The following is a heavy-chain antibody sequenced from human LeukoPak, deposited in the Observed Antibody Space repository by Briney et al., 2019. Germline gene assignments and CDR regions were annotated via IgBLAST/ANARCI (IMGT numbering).Heavy chain of an antibody. CDR1: GYSISSGYY. D-gene: IGHD1-26*01. J-gene: IGHJ6*03. V-gene: IGHV4-38-2*02. CDR3: ARTGAGYSYYYMDV. Sequence: SETLSLTCTVSGYSISSGYYWGWIRQPPGKGLEWIGTIYHSGSTYYNPPLKSRVTISVNTSKNQFSLSLSSVTAADTAVYYCARTGAGYSYYYMDVWGKGTTVTVSS. CDR2: IYHSGST.